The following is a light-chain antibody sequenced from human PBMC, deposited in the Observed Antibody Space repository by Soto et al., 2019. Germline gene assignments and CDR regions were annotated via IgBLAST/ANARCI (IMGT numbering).Light chain of an antibody. CDR2: DVS. CDR3: CSYAGSYTNYV. J-gene: IGLJ1*01. CDR1: SSDVGGYNF. Sequence: QSVLTQPASVSGSPGQSIAISCTGTSSDVGGYNFVSWYQQHPHKAPKLMISDVSNRPSGVSNRFSGSKSGNTASLTISGLQAEDEADYYCCSYAGSYTNYVFGTGTKVTVL. V-gene: IGLV2-14*01.